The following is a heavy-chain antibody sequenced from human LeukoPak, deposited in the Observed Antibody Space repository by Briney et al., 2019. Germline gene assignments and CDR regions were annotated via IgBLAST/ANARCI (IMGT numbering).Heavy chain of an antibody. CDR2: ISDTGGRT. Sequence: PGGSLRLSCAVSGITLSNYGMTWVRQAPGTGLEWVAGISDTGGRTNYADSVKGRFTTSRDNPKNTLYLQMNSLRAEDTAVYFCAKRGVVIRVILVGFHKEAYYFDSWGQGALVTVSS. CDR3: AKRGVVIRVILVGFHKEAYYFDS. D-gene: IGHD3-22*01. CDR1: GITLSNYG. J-gene: IGHJ4*02. V-gene: IGHV3-23*01.